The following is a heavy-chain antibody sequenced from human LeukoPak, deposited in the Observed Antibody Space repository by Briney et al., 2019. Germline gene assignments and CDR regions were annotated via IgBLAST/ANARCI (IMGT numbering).Heavy chain of an antibody. Sequence: AGGSLRLSCAASGFTFSLYGMNWVRQAPGKALEWLSYISSRSSSSSSTIYYAVSVKGSFTIYRDNDKNSLSLQMNSLRAEDTAVYSCVRDLHCSSTSCPLDSDYWGQGTLVTVSS. V-gene: IGHV3-48*01. CDR2: ISSRSSSSSSTI. CDR1: GFTFSLYG. D-gene: IGHD2-2*01. J-gene: IGHJ4*02. CDR3: VRDLHCSSTSCPLDSDY.